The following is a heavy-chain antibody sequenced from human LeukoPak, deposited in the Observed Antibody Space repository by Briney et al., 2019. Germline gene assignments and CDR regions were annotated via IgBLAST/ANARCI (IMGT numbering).Heavy chain of an antibody. D-gene: IGHD3-10*01. CDR1: GFTFSNYD. CDR3: GGWGDRGDSYGKDV. CDR2: IGTAADT. J-gene: IGHJ6*02. Sequence: PGGSLRLSCVGSGFTFSNYDMQWVRQPTGRRLEWVSAIGTAADTYYPGSVKGRFTISRENDKNTLYLQMNSLTAGDTAVYYCGGWGDRGDSYGKDVWGQGTTVTVSS. V-gene: IGHV3-13*01.